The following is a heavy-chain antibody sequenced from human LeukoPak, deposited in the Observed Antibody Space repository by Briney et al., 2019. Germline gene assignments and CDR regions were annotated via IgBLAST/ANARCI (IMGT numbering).Heavy chain of an antibody. D-gene: IGHD1-14*01. CDR3: ARVDISTGLSIFDY. Sequence: SETLSLTCTVSGSSIINYYWTWIRQPPGKGLEWLGYIYNRGSTNYNPSLKSRVTMSVDAPKNQLSLKLFSVAAADTAVYYYARVDISTGLSIFDYWGQGTLVTVSS. V-gene: IGHV4-59*01. CDR1: GSSIINYY. CDR2: IYNRGST. J-gene: IGHJ4*02.